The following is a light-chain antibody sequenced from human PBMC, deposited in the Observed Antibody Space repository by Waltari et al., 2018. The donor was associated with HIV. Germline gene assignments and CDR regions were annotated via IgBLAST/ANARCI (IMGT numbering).Light chain of an antibody. CDR1: QVISSW. CDR2: AAS. Sequence: DIQMAQFPSSLYAYVGDRVTITCRASQVISSWVAWYQQIPGKAPNSLIYAASNLQSGVPSRFSGSGSGTNFTLIINNLQPEDIATYFCQQYHSYPLTFGGGTKVEIK. CDR3: QQYHSYPLT. V-gene: IGKV1D-16*01. J-gene: IGKJ4*01.